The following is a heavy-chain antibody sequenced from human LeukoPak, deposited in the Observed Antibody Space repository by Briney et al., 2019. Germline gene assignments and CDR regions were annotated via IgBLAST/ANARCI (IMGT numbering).Heavy chain of an antibody. CDR2: IYYSGST. CDR1: GGSISSGGYY. V-gene: IGHV4-30-4*01. D-gene: IGHD1-26*01. J-gene: IGHJ3*02. CDR3: ARDVQVGATYDAFDI. Sequence: SETLSLTCTVSGGSISSGGYYWSWIRQPPGKGLEWIGYIYYSGSTYYNPSLKSRVTISVDTSKNQFSLKLSSVTAADTAVYYCARDVQVGATYDAFDIWGQGTMVTVSS.